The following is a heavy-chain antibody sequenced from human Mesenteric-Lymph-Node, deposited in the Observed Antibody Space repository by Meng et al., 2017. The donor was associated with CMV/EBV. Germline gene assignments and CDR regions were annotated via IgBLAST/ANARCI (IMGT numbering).Heavy chain of an antibody. CDR2: IYDSGST. CDR1: GASISSGDYY. Sequence: SETLSLTCTVSGASISSGDYYWSWIRQPPGKGLESIGYIYDSGSTYYNPSLKSRLTISVDMSKNQFSLKLSSVTAADTAVYFCAREEQFYYDASSYGMDVWGQGTTVTVSS. CDR3: AREEQFYYDASSYGMDV. V-gene: IGHV4-30-4*08. J-gene: IGHJ6*02. D-gene: IGHD3-22*01.